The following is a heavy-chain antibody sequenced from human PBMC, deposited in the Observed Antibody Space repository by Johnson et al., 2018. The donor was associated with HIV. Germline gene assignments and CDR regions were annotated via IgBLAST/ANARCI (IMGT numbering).Heavy chain of an antibody. CDR2: IGTAGDT. J-gene: IGHJ3*02. V-gene: IGHV3-66*01. D-gene: IGHD3-22*01. Sequence: VQLLESGGGLVQPGGSLRLSCAASGFTVSSNYMSWVRQAPGKGLEWVSVIGTAGDTYYPGSVKGRFTISRDNARNSLYLQINSLRAEDTALYSFARSGGYDNINAFDIWGQGTVVTVSS. CDR3: ARSGGYDNINAFDI. CDR1: GFTVSSNY.